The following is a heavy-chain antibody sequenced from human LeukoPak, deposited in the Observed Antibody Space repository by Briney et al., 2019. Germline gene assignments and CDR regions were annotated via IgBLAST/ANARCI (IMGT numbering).Heavy chain of an antibody. CDR3: ARDSSGYCSSTSCPGGAFDI. CDR2: ISSSGSTI. V-gene: IGHV3-48*03. CDR1: GFTFSSYE. J-gene: IGHJ3*02. D-gene: IGHD2-2*01. Sequence: GGSLRLSCAASGFTFSSYEMNWVRQAPGKGLEWVSYISSSGSTIYYADSVKGRFTISRDNAKNSLYLQMNSLRAEDTAVYYCARDSSGYCSSTSCPGGAFDIWGQGTMVTVSS.